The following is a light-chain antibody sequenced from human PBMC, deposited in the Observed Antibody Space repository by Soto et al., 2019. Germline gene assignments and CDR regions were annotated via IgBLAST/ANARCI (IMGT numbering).Light chain of an antibody. CDR2: WAS. J-gene: IGKJ5*01. CDR1: QSVLYSPNNKNC. Sequence: DIVITHSPDXXAXXXXEXXXIXXKSXQSVLYSPNNKNCLAWFQKKPGQPPKLLIFWASTREFGVPDRFSGSGSGTDFTLTISSLQPEDVAVYYCQQYSSIPITFGQGTRLEI. CDR3: QQYSSIPIT. V-gene: IGKV4-1*01.